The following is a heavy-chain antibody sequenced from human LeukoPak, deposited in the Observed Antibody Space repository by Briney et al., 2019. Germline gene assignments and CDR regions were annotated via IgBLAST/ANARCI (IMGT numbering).Heavy chain of an antibody. CDR3: ARTLGYYGSGSYFSQTDY. Sequence: ASVRVSYTASGYTXTRYYMHWVGQAPGQGREGMGGTNSNSGGTNYAQKSPGRVTMTSDTSISIAKMEMSRLTCEDTAGYYSARTLGYYGSGSYFSQTDYWGQGTLVTVSS. D-gene: IGHD3-10*01. CDR2: TNSNSGGT. CDR1: GYTXTRYY. V-gene: IGHV1-2*02. J-gene: IGHJ4*02.